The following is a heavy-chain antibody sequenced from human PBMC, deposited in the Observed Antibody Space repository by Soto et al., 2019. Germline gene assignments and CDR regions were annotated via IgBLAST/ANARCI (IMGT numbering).Heavy chain of an antibody. CDR2: ISQSGNT. J-gene: IGHJ4*02. V-gene: IGHV4-34*01. CDR3: ARAPKVSGSSQTRPDF. D-gene: IGHD6-6*01. CDR1: SGSFSGYY. Sequence: QVQLHQWGAGLLKPSETLSLVCSIYSGSFSGYYWSWIRQPPGKGLEWIGEISQSGNTNYSPSLTSRVSISIDTSKKQFFLNLASVSAADTAVYYCARAPKVSGSSQTRPDFWGQGTLVTVSS.